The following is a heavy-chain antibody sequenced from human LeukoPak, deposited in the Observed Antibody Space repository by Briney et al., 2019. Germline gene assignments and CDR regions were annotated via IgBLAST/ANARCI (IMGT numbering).Heavy chain of an antibody. D-gene: IGHD3-3*01. V-gene: IGHV1-8*01. J-gene: IGHJ6*02. CDR1: GYTFTSYD. CDR2: MNPNSGNT. CDR3: ARGRYDFWSGYYIGGYYYYGMDV. Sequence: ASVKVSCKASGYTFTSYDINWVRQAPGQGLEWMGWMNPNSGNTGYAQKFQGRVTMTRNTSISTAYMELSSLRSEDTAVYYCARGRYDFWSGYYIGGYYYYGMDVWGQGTTVTVSS.